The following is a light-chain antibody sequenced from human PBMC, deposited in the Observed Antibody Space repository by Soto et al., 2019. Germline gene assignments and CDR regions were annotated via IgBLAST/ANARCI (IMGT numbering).Light chain of an antibody. V-gene: IGKV3-15*01. CDR3: QQYNNWPPLT. J-gene: IGKJ4*01. CDR2: GAS. Sequence: EIVMTQSPATLSVSPGXRATLSCRASQSVSSNLAWYQQKPGQAPRLLIYGASTRATGIPARFSGSGSGTEFTLTISSLQSEDFAVYYCQQYNNWPPLTFGGGTKVEIK. CDR1: QSVSSN.